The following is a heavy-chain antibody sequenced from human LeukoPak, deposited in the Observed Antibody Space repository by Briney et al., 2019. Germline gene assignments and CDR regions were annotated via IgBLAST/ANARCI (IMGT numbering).Heavy chain of an antibody. Sequence: GGSLRLSCAASGFTFRSYWMSWVRQAPGKGLEWVSVIYSGGSTYYADSVKGRFTISRDNSKNALYLQMDSLRAEDTAVYYCAREMVGATGNWFDPWGQGTLVTVSS. CDR2: IYSGGST. CDR1: GFTFRSYW. CDR3: AREMVGATGNWFDP. J-gene: IGHJ5*02. V-gene: IGHV3-53*01. D-gene: IGHD1-26*01.